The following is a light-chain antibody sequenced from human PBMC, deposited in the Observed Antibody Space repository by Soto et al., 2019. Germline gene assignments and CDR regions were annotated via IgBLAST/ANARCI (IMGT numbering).Light chain of an antibody. Sequence: EIVLTQSPATRSLSPGERATLSCRASQSVRSDLAWYQQKPGQAPRLLIYDASRRATGIPARFSGSGSGTDFTLTISSLEPEDFAVYYCQQLNNWPITFGGGTKVDIK. CDR3: QQLNNWPIT. J-gene: IGKJ4*01. CDR2: DAS. V-gene: IGKV3-11*01. CDR1: QSVRSD.